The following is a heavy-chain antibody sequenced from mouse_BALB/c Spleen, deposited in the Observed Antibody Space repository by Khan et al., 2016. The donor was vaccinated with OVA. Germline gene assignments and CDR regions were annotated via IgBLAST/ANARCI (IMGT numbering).Heavy chain of an antibody. CDR1: GFSITSGCV. CDR3: ARTASMEY. CDR2: LTYSGST. V-gene: IGHV3-2*02. D-gene: IGHD6-1*01. Sequence: VQLQESGPGLVKPSQSLSLTCTVSGFSITSGCVWNWIRQLPGNLLELRGYLTYSGSTNYNPSLKSRISITRDTSKNQFFLQLNSVTTEDTATYFCARTASMEYWGQGTTLTVSS. J-gene: IGHJ2*01.